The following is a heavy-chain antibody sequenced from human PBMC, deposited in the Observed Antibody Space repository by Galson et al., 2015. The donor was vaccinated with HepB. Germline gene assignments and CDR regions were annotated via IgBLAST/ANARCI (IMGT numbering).Heavy chain of an antibody. J-gene: IGHJ6*02. D-gene: IGHD6-13*01. CDR1: GFTVNSHY. CDR3: ARGLGTQYTGSWYFFYGMDV. Sequence: SLRLSCAASGFTVNSHYMNWVRQAPGKGLEWVSIIFGGDSTYYADSVKDRFIISRDNSKNTVHLQMNSLRAEDTALYYCARGLGTQYTGSWYFFYGMDVWGQGTSVTVSS. V-gene: IGHV3-66*01. CDR2: IFGGDST.